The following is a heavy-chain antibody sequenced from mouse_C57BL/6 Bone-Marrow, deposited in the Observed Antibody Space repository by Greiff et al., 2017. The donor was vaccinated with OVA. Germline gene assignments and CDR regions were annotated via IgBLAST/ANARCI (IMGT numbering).Heavy chain of an antibody. CDR2: IDPATGGT. CDR1: GYTFTDYE. Sequence: LVESGAELVRPGASVTLSCKASGYTFTDYEMHWVKQTPVHGLEWIGAIDPATGGTAYNQKFKGKAILTADKSSSTAYMMLRSLTSDDSAVDYCTNTYYDYDVGVQDYWGQGTSVTVSS. CDR3: TNTYYDYDVGVQDY. J-gene: IGHJ4*01. D-gene: IGHD2-4*01. V-gene: IGHV1-15*01.